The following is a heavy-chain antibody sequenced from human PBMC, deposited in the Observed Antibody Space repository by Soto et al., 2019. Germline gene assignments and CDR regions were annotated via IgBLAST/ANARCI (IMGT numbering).Heavy chain of an antibody. CDR2: VSFSGTT. CDR3: VSDKLDAEVYFHY. CDR1: GGSVNFYNYY. Sequence: SSETPFLTRSVFGGSVNFYNYYLGWVRHPPGKGLEWIGSVSFSGTTYSSPSLKSRVTTSIDTSKNQFSLRLSSVTAADTAVYYCVSDKLDAEVYFHYCGQGALVTVYS. J-gene: IGHJ4*02. V-gene: IGHV4-39*01. D-gene: IGHD1-1*01.